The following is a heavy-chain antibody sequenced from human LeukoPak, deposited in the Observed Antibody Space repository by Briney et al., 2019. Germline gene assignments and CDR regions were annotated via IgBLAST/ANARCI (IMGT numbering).Heavy chain of an antibody. J-gene: IGHJ4*02. Sequence: SETLSLTCAVYGGSFSGYYWSWIRQPAGKGLEWIGRIYTSGSTNYNPSLKSQVTMSVDTSKNQFSLKLSSVTAADTAVYYCARGSSWTIDYWGQGTLVTVSS. D-gene: IGHD6-13*01. CDR3: ARGSSWTIDY. CDR1: GGSFSGYY. V-gene: IGHV4-59*10. CDR2: IYTSGST.